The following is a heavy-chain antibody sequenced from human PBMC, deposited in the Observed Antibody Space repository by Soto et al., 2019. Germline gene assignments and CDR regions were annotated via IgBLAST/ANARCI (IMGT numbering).Heavy chain of an antibody. CDR2: IYHTGST. D-gene: IGHD6-13*01. V-gene: IGHV4-30-2*01. CDR3: ASSHAGAHITAAVH. CDR1: GGSISSGGYS. J-gene: IGHJ4*02. Sequence: QLQLQESGSGLVKPSQTLSLTCAVSGGSISSGGYSWSWIRQPPGKGLEWIGYIYHTGSTYYNPSLKSQVTISVDRSKNQFSLKLSSVTAADTAVYYCASSHAGAHITAAVHWGQGTLVTVSS.